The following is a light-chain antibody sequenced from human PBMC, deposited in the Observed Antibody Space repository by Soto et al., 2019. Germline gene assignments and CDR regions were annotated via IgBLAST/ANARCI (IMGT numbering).Light chain of an antibody. CDR2: EVN. CDR3: SSYAGNYVVI. J-gene: IGLJ2*01. V-gene: IGLV2-8*01. CDR1: SNDVGGYNY. Sequence: QSVLTQPPSASGSPGQSVTISCTGTSNDVGGYNYVSWFQQHPGKVPQLMIFEVNKRPSGVPDRFSGSKSGNTASLTVSGLQAEDEADYYFSSYAGNYVVIFGGWTKLTV.